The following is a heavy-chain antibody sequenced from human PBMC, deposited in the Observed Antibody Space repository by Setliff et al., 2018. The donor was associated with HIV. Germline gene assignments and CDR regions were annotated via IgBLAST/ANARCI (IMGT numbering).Heavy chain of an antibody. Sequence: ASVKVSCKASGGTFSSYAISWVRQAPGQGLEWMGGIIPIFGTTNYAQKFQGRVTITTDESTTTAYMELSSLRSEDTAVYYCARVKGAYSSSWSETDYWGQGTLVTVSS. CDR2: IIPIFGTT. V-gene: IGHV1-69*05. D-gene: IGHD6-13*01. CDR3: ARVKGAYSSSWSETDY. CDR1: GGTFSSYA. J-gene: IGHJ4*02.